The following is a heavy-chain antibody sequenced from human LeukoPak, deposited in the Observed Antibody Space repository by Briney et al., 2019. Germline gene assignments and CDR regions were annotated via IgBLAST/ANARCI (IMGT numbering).Heavy chain of an antibody. Sequence: GGSLRLSCAASGFMFSSNWMSWVRLAPGKGLEWVANIKEDGTETYYVDSVKGRFTISRDDAKNSLYLQMNSLRVEDTAVYYCAKEGRSLQTYWGQGTLVTVSS. CDR2: IKEDGTET. J-gene: IGHJ4*02. V-gene: IGHV3-7*03. CDR1: GFMFSSNW. D-gene: IGHD5-24*01. CDR3: AKEGRSLQTY.